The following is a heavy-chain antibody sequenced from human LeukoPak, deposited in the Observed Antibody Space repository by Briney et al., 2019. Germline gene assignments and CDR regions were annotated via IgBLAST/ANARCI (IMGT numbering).Heavy chain of an antibody. Sequence: PGGSLRLSCAASGFTCSRYWMSWVRQAPGKGLEWVANKKQDGSEKYYVDSVKGRFTIPRDNAKNSLYLQMNSLRAEDTAVYYCAREKTYYDILTGYYSSDRGYYFDYWGQGTLVTVSS. J-gene: IGHJ4*02. D-gene: IGHD3-9*01. V-gene: IGHV3-7*01. CDR3: AREKTYYDILTGYYSSDRGYYFDY. CDR2: KKQDGSEK. CDR1: GFTCSRYW.